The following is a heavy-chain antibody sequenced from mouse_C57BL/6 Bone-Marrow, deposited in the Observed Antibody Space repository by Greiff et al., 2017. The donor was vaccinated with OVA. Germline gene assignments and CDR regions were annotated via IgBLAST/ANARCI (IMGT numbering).Heavy chain of an antibody. J-gene: IGHJ3*01. V-gene: IGHV5-9-1*02. D-gene: IGHD2-3*01. CDR3: TRDWVLQAGCAY. CDR1: GFTFSSYA. Sequence: EVKLEESGAGLVKPGGSLKLSCAASGFTFSSYAMPWVRQTPEKRLEWVAYISSGGDYIYYADTVKGRFTISRDNARNTLYLQMSSLKSEDTAVYYCTRDWVLQAGCAYWGQGTLVTVSA. CDR2: ISSGGDYI.